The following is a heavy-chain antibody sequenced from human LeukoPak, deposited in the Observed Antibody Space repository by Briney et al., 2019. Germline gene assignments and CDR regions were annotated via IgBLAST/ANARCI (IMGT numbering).Heavy chain of an antibody. V-gene: IGHV4-39*07. CDR1: VGSISSSSYY. Sequence: SETLSLTCTVSVGSISSSSYYWGWIRQPPGKGLEWIGSVYYTGASYYNPSLKSRVTIPIDTSKKHFSLKLTSVTAADTAVYYCARGAPPQNWGQGTLVTVSS. J-gene: IGHJ4*02. CDR3: ARGAPPQN. CDR2: VYYTGAS.